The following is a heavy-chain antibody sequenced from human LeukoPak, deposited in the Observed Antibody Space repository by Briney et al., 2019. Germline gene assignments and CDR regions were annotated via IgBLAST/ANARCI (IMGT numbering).Heavy chain of an antibody. CDR3: ARWTTVLTD. CDR1: GFTFTGYY. D-gene: IGHD4-17*01. Sequence: ASVKVSCKASGFTFTGYYMHWVRQAPGQGLEWMGWIHPDSGGTNYAQKFQGRVTMSRDTSISTAYMELSSLKSDDTAMYYCARWTTVLTDWGQGTMVIVSS. V-gene: IGHV1-2*02. J-gene: IGHJ3*01. CDR2: IHPDSGGT.